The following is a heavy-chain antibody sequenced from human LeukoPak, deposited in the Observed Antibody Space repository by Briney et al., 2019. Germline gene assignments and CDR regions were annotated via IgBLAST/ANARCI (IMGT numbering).Heavy chain of an antibody. J-gene: IGHJ4*02. CDR2: IYYSGST. D-gene: IGHD4/OR15-4a*01. CDR1: GGSISSGDYY. CDR3: ARELTYADY. V-gene: IGHV4-30-4*01. Sequence: SETLSLTCTVSGGSISSGDYYWSWTRQPPGKGLEWIGYIYYSGSTYYNPSLKSRVTMPVDTSKNQFSLKLSSVTAADTAVYYCARELTYADYWGQGTLVTVSS.